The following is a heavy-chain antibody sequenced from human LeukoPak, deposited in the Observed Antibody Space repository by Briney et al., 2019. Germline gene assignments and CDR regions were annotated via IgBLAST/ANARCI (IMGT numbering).Heavy chain of an antibody. CDR3: ARDYGPFFYYDSSGLLDY. J-gene: IGHJ4*02. CDR1: GYSFTDYY. V-gene: IGHV1-69*13. D-gene: IGHD3-22*01. CDR2: IIPIFGTA. Sequence: SVKVSCKASGYSFTDYYMHWVRQAPGQGLEWMGGIIPIFGTANYAQKFQGRVTITADESTSTAYMELSSLRSEDTAVYYCARDYGPFFYYDSSGLLDYWGQGTLVTVSS.